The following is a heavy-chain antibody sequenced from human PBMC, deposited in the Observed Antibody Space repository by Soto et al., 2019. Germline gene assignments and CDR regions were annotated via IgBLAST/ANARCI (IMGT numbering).Heavy chain of an antibody. D-gene: IGHD2-2*02. CDR3: ARGYCSSTSCYTGGYYYYYGMDV. V-gene: IGHV1-69*06. CDR2: IIPIFGTA. CDR1: GGTFSSYA. J-gene: IGHJ6*02. Sequence: VKVSCKASGGTFSSYAISWVRQAPGQGLEWMGGIIPIFGTANYAQKFQGRVTITADKSTSTAYMELSSLRSEDTAVYYCARGYCSSTSCYTGGYYYYYGMDVWGQGTTVTVSS.